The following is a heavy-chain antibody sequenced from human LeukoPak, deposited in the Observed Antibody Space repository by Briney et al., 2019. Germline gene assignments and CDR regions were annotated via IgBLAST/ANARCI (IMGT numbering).Heavy chain of an antibody. V-gene: IGHV3-53*01. Sequence: GGSLRLFCAASGFTVSSNYMSWVRQAPGKGLEWVSVIYSGGSTYYADSVKGRFTISRDNSKNTLYLQMNSLRAEDTAVYYCARGSPYYGMDVWGQGTTVTVSS. CDR2: IYSGGST. J-gene: IGHJ6*02. CDR1: GFTVSSNY. CDR3: ARGSPYYGMDV.